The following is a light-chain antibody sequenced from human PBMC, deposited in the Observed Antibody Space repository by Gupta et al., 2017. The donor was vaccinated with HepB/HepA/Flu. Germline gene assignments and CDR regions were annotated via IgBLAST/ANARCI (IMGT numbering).Light chain of an antibody. Sequence: EIVLTQSPATLSLYPGERATLSCRASQSVSSYLAWYQQKPGQAPRLLIYDASNRATGIPARFSGSGSGAEFTLTISSLEPEDFAVYYCQQRSNWPPWTFGQGTKVEIK. V-gene: IGKV3-11*01. CDR1: QSVSSY. J-gene: IGKJ1*01. CDR2: DAS. CDR3: QQRSNWPPWT.